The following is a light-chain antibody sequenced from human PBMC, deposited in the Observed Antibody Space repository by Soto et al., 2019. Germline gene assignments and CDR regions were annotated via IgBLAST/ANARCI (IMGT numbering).Light chain of an antibody. Sequence: EIVLTQSPGTLSLSPGERATLSCRASQSVRSSYLAWYQQKPGQAPRLLIYGASSRATGIPDRFSGSGSGTDFTLTISRLEPEDLAVYYCQRYGSSPNTFGQGTKLEIK. CDR3: QRYGSSPNT. CDR2: GAS. V-gene: IGKV3-20*01. CDR1: QSVRSSY. J-gene: IGKJ2*01.